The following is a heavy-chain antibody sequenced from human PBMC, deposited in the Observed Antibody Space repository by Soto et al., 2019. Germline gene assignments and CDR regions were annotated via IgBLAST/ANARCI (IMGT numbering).Heavy chain of an antibody. D-gene: IGHD6-19*01. V-gene: IGHV4-59*01. CDR1: GGSISNYY. Sequence: QVQLQESGPGLVKPSETLSLICTVSGGSISNYYWTWIRQPPGKRLEWIGYVDYRGTTNYNPSLKSRLTITVDTPKDQFSLRITPVTAADTAVYYCAGEPVAGPKAHTVHIWGQGTMVTVSS. CDR2: VDYRGTT. J-gene: IGHJ3*02. CDR3: AGEPVAGPKAHTVHI.